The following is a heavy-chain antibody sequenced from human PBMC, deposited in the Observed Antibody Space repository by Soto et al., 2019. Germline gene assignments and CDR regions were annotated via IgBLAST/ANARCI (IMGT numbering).Heavy chain of an antibody. CDR3: AKAMVEDYYGSGTYNWFDP. V-gene: IGHV3-23*01. D-gene: IGHD3-10*01. CDR1: GFTFSSYA. CDR2: ISGSGGST. J-gene: IGHJ5*02. Sequence: TGGSLRLSCAASGFTFSSYAMSWVRQAPGKGLEWVSAISGSGGSTYYADSVKGRFTISRDNSKNTLYLQMNSLRAEDTAVYYCAKAMVEDYYGSGTYNWFDPWGQGTLVTVSS.